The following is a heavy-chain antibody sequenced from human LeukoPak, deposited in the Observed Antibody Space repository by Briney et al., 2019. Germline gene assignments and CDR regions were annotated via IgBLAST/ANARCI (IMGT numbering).Heavy chain of an antibody. CDR2: IRSKANSYAT. J-gene: IGHJ6*02. D-gene: IGHD2-2*01. CDR1: GFTFSGSA. V-gene: IGHV3-73*01. Sequence: PGGSLRLSCAASGFTFSGSAMHWVRQASGKGLEWVGRIRSKANSYATAYAASVKGRFTISRDDSKNTAYLQMNGLKTEDTAVYYCTRGPVVVVPAAMPGYYYGMDVWGQGTTVTVSS. CDR3: TRGPVVVVPAAMPGYYYGMDV.